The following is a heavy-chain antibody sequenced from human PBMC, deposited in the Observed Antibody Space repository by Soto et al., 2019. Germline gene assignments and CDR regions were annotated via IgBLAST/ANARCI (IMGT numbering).Heavy chain of an antibody. CDR2: INAGNGNT. Sequence: ASVKVSCKASGYTFTSYAMHWVRQAPGQRLEWMGWINAGNGNTKYSQKFQGRVTITRDTSASTAYMELSSLRSEDTAVYYCARDRRYCSGGSCYYYYYMDVWGKGTTVTVSS. V-gene: IGHV1-3*01. CDR3: ARDRRYCSGGSCYYYYYMDV. CDR1: GYTFTSYA. J-gene: IGHJ6*03. D-gene: IGHD2-15*01.